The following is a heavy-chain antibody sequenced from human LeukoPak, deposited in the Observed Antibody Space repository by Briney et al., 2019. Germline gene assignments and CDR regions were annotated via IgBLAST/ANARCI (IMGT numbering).Heavy chain of an antibody. CDR3: ASRDSSSLFDY. J-gene: IGHJ4*02. CDR2: ISSSGSTI. V-gene: IGHV3-11*04. CDR1: GFTFSDYY. Sequence: KPGGSLRLSCAASGFTFSDYYMSWIRQAPGKGLEWVSYISSSGSTIYYADSVKGRFTISRDNAKNSLYPQMNSLRAEDTAVYYCASRDSSSLFDYWGQGTLVTVSS. D-gene: IGHD6-6*01.